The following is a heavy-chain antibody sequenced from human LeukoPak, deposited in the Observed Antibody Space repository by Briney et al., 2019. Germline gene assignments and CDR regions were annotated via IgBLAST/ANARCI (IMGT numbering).Heavy chain of an antibody. CDR3: AKVEYCSGGNCYILDY. D-gene: IGHD2-15*01. J-gene: IGHJ4*02. Sequence: GGSLRLSCAASGFTFSTYAMSWVRQAPGKGLEWVSAISGSDGSTYYADSVKGRFTISRDNSKNTLHLQMNSLRAEDTAVYYCAKVEYCSGGNCYILDYWGQGTLVTVSS. CDR1: GFTFSTYA. CDR2: ISGSDGST. V-gene: IGHV3-23*01.